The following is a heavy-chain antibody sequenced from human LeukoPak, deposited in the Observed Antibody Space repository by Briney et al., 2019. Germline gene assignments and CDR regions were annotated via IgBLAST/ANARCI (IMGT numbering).Heavy chain of an antibody. CDR2: INPSGGST. Sequence: ASVKVSCKASGYTFTRYYMHWVRQAPGQGLEWMGIINPSGGSTTYAQKFQGRVTMTRDTSTSTVYMALSSLTPEDTAVYYCARAGYWAASGYATIWGQGTLVTVSS. J-gene: IGHJ4*02. CDR1: GYTFTRYY. CDR3: ARAGYWAASGYATI. V-gene: IGHV1-46*03. D-gene: IGHD6-13*01.